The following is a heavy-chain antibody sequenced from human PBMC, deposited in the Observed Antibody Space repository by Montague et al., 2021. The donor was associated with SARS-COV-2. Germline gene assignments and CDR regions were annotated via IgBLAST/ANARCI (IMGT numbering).Heavy chain of an antibody. CDR1: GGSFSGYY. CDR3: ARVRYYGSGTSLGMDV. Sequence: SETLSITCAVYGGSFSGYYWSWIRQPPGKGLEWIGEIKHSGSTNYKPSLKSRVTISVDTSKNKFSLKLSSVTAADTAVYYCARVRYYGSGTSLGMDVWGQGTTDTVSS. CDR2: IKHSGST. J-gene: IGHJ6*02. D-gene: IGHD3-10*01. V-gene: IGHV4-34*01.